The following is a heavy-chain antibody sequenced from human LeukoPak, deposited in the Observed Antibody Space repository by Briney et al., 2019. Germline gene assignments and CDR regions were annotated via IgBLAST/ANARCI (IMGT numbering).Heavy chain of an antibody. V-gene: IGHV4-39*07. CDR2: IYYSGST. CDR1: GGSISSSSYY. CDR3: ARDFYGSRPGAFDY. J-gene: IGHJ4*02. D-gene: IGHD3-10*01. Sequence: PSETLSLTCTVSGGSISSSSYYWGWIRQPPGKGLEWIGSIYYSGSTYYNPSLKSRVTISVDTSKNQFSLKLSSVTAADTAVYYRARDFYGSRPGAFDYWGQGTLITVSS.